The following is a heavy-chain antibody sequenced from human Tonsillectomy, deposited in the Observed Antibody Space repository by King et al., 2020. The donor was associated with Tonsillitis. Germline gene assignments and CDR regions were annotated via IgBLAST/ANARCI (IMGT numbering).Heavy chain of an antibody. D-gene: IGHD3-10*01. CDR2: IYYSWST. CDR3: ARATITMVRVGFDP. Sequence: QLQESGPGLVKPSQTLSLTCTVSGGPISSGGYYWSWIRQHPGKGLEWIGYIYYSWSTYYNPSLKSRVTISVDTSKNQFSLKLSSVTAANTAVYYCARATITMVRVGFDPCGQGTLVTVSS. V-gene: IGHV4-31*03. CDR1: GGPISSGGYY. J-gene: IGHJ5*02.